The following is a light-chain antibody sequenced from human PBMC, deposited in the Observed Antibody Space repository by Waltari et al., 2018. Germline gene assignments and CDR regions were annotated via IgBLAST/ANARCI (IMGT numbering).Light chain of an antibody. CDR1: SSDVGGYNH. Sequence: QSALTQPASVSGSPGQSITISCPATSSDVGGYNHVPWYQQHPANAPKLMIDAVSNRPAGVSNRFSGSKSGNTASLTISGLQAEDEADYYCSSYTSSSTLVFGGGTKLTVL. J-gene: IGLJ3*02. V-gene: IGLV2-14*01. CDR3: SSYTSSSTLV. CDR2: AVS.